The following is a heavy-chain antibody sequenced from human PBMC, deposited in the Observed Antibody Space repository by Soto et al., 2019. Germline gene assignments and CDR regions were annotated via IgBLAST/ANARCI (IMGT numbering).Heavy chain of an antibody. CDR3: ARVAVAGTRVDY. CDR2: IYYSGST. Sequence: SETLSLTCAVSGGSISSGGYSWSWIRQPPGKGLEWIGYIYYSGSTDYNPSLKSRVTISVDTSKSQFSLKLSSVTAADTAVYYCARVAVAGTRVDYWGQGTLVTVSS. D-gene: IGHD6-19*01. V-gene: IGHV4-30-4*07. CDR1: GGSISSGGYS. J-gene: IGHJ4*02.